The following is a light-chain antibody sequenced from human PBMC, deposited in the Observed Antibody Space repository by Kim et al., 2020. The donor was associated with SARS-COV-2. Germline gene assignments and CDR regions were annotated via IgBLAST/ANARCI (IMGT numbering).Light chain of an antibody. CDR1: NSNISISP. J-gene: IGLJ3*02. CDR2: SNK. V-gene: IGLV1-44*01. Sequence: GQRVTVSCSANNSNISISPVNWYQQIPGTAPKLLIYSNKQRPLGVPDRFSGSKSGTSASLAISGLQSEDEADYYCAAWDDGLNGPVFGGGTQLTVL. CDR3: AAWDDGLNGPV.